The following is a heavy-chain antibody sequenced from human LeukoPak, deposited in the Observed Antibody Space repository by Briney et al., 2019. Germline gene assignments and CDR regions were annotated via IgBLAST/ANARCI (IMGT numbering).Heavy chain of an antibody. CDR3: ARDIAEWLVQDAFDI. D-gene: IGHD6-19*01. CDR1: GYTFTSYG. CDR2: ISAYNGNT. V-gene: IGHV1-18*01. J-gene: IGHJ3*02. Sequence: VASVKDSCEASGYTFTSYGISWVRQAPGQGLEWMGWISAYNGNTNYAQKLQGRVTMTTDTSTSTAYMELRSLRSDDTAVYYCARDIAEWLVQDAFDIWGQGTMVTVSS.